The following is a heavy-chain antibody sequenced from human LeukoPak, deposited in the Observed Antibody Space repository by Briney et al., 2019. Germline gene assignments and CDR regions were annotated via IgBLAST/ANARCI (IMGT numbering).Heavy chain of an antibody. Sequence: SETLSLTCTVSGGSISSHYWSWIRQPPGKGLEWIGYISYSGSTKYNPSLKSRVTISVDTSKNQFSLKLGSVTAADTAVYYCASGSYYFDYWGQGTLVTVSS. D-gene: IGHD1-26*01. CDR3: ASGSYYFDY. J-gene: IGHJ4*02. CDR1: GGSISSHY. V-gene: IGHV4-59*11. CDR2: ISYSGST.